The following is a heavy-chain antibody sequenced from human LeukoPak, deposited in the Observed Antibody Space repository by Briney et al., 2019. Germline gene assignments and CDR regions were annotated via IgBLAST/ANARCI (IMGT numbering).Heavy chain of an antibody. D-gene: IGHD3-9*01. J-gene: IGHJ3*02. CDR3: ARDLSYDILTGYYKDAFDI. CDR2: IKQDGSEK. V-gene: IGHV3-7*01. Sequence: PGGSLRLSCAASGFTFSSYWMSWVRQAPGKGLEWVANIKQDGSEKYYVDSVKGRFTISRDNAKNSLYLQMNSLRAEDTAVYYCARDLSYDILTGYYKDAFDIWGRGTMVTVSS. CDR1: GFTFSSYW.